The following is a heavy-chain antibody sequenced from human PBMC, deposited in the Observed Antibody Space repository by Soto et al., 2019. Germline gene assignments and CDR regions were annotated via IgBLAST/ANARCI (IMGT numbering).Heavy chain of an antibody. D-gene: IGHD3-3*01. V-gene: IGHV3-33*01. Sequence: GGSLRLSCAASGFTFSSYGMHWVRQAPGKGLEWVAVIWYDGSNKYYADSVKGRFTISRDNSKNTLYLQMNSLRAEDTAVYYCARDCRSRYDFWSGPLYLNGMDVWGQGTTVTVSS. CDR3: ARDCRSRYDFWSGPLYLNGMDV. J-gene: IGHJ6*02. CDR1: GFTFSSYG. CDR2: IWYDGSNK.